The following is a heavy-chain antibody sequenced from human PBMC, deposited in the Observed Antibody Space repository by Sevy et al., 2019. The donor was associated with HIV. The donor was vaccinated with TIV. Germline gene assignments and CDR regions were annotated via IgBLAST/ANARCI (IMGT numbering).Heavy chain of an antibody. Sequence: GSLRLSCAASGFTFSNYWMHWVRQAPGKGLVWVSLINSDGSSTSYADSVKGRFTNSRENAKNTVFLQMNSRRAEDTAVYYCAGWHHWGRGTLVTVSS. CDR2: INSDGSST. V-gene: IGHV3-74*01. CDR1: GFTFSNYW. J-gene: IGHJ4*01. CDR3: AGWHH.